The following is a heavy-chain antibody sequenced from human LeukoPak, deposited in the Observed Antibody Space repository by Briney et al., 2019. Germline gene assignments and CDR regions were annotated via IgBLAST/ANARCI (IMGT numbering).Heavy chain of an antibody. Sequence: GGSLRLSCAPSGFTFNNYAMSWVRQAPGQGLEWVSTISGSGGSTHYADSVKGRFTISRDNSKNTLYVQMNSLRAEDTAVYYCAKGGPLYGDYDYWGQGTLVTVSS. J-gene: IGHJ4*02. V-gene: IGHV3-23*01. CDR2: ISGSGGST. CDR3: AKGGPLYGDYDY. CDR1: GFTFNNYA. D-gene: IGHD4-17*01.